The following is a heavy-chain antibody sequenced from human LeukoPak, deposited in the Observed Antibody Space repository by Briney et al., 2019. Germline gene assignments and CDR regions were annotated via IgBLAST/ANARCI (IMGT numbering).Heavy chain of an antibody. Sequence: GGSLRLSCAASGFTFSPYWMHWVRQDPGKGLVWVSHINNDGSSTSYAGSVKGRFTISRDNAKNMLYLQMNSLRAEDTAVYYCARDGGPWYFDYWGQGTLVTVFS. CDR3: ARDGGPWYFDY. V-gene: IGHV3-74*01. CDR2: INNDGSST. J-gene: IGHJ4*02. CDR1: GFTFSPYW.